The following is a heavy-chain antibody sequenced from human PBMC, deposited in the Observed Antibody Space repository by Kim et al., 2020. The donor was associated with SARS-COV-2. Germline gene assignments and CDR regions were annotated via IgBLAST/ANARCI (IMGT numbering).Heavy chain of an antibody. D-gene: IGHD2-15*01. V-gene: IGHV4-31*03. CDR2: IYYSGNT. J-gene: IGHJ4*02. Sequence: SETLSLTCTVSNGSISSGGYYWSWIRQHPGKGLEWIGYIYYSGNTYYNPSLKSRVTISVDTSKNQFSLKVSSVTAADTAVYYCARGKDAYTAWDYWGQGTLGTVSS. CDR1: NGSISSGGYY. CDR3: ARGKDAYTAWDY.